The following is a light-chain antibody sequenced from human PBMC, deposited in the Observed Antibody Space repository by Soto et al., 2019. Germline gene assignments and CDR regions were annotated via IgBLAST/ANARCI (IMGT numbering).Light chain of an antibody. Sequence: QSVLTQPPSASGTPGQRVTISCSGSSSNIGRNTVNWYQQLPGTAPRVLVQSNNQRPSGIPDRFSGSKSGTSASLAISGLQSDDEADYYCAAWDDSLNGVVFGRGTKLTVL. CDR1: SSNIGRNT. V-gene: IGLV1-44*01. CDR2: SNN. CDR3: AAWDDSLNGVV. J-gene: IGLJ2*01.